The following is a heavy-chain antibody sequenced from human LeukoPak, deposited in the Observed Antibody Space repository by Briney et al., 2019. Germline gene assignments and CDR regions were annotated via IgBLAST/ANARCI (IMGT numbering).Heavy chain of an antibody. CDR3: AKVGRDYYDSSGYFDY. Sequence: SLRLSCAASGFTFSSYAMSWVRQAPGKGLEWVSGISWNSGSIGYADSVKGRFTISRDNAKNSLYLQMNSLRAEDTALYYCAKVGRDYYDSSGYFDYWGQGTLVTVSS. V-gene: IGHV3-9*01. CDR1: GFTFSSYA. CDR2: ISWNSGSI. J-gene: IGHJ4*02. D-gene: IGHD3-22*01.